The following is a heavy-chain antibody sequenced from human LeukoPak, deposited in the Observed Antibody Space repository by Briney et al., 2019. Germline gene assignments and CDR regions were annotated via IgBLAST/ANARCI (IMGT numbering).Heavy chain of an antibody. Sequence: GGSLRLSCAASGFTFSSYGMNWVRQAPGKGLEWVSSISSSSSYIYYADSVKGRFTISRDNAKNSLYLQMNSLRAKDTAVYYCARGVVVVPAAEIDYYYYYGMDVWGQGTTVTVSS. D-gene: IGHD2-2*01. CDR2: ISSSSSYI. CDR3: ARGVVVVPAAEIDYYYYYGMDV. J-gene: IGHJ6*02. V-gene: IGHV3-21*01. CDR1: GFTFSSYG.